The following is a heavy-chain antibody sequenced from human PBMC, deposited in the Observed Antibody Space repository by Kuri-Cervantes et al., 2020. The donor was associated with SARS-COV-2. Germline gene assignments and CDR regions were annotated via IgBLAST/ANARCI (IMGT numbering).Heavy chain of an antibody. J-gene: IGHJ6*02. V-gene: IGHV3-48*02. D-gene: IGHD6-13*01. CDR2: IGSSSRTM. CDR1: GFTFSNYD. Sequence: GDSLKISCAASGFTFSNYDMNWVRQAPGKGLEWVSYIGSSSRTMYNADSVKGRFTISRDKAKNSLYLQMNSMRDEDTAVYYCARYGFGYSTFYGMDVWGQGTMVTVSS. CDR3: ARYGFGYSTFYGMDV.